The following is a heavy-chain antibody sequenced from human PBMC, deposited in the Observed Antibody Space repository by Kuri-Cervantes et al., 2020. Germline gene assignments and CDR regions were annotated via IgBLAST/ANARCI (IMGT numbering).Heavy chain of an antibody. D-gene: IGHD3-3*01. CDR3: ARSFSTGHITRRDAFDI. CDR2: IYYSGST. Sequence: GSLRLSCTVSGGSISSYYWSWIRQPPGKGLEWIGYIYYSGSTNYNPSLKSRVTISVDTSKNQFSLKLSSVTAADTAVYYCARSFSTGHITRRDAFDIWGQGTMVTVSS. V-gene: IGHV4-59*01. J-gene: IGHJ3*02. CDR1: GGSISSYY.